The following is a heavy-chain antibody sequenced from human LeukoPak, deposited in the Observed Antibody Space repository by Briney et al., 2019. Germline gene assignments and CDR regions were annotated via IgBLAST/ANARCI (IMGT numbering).Heavy chain of an antibody. CDR1: GYTFSSHG. CDR3: AAWYSGSHDY. D-gene: IGHD1-26*01. J-gene: IGHJ4*02. V-gene: IGHV3-33*01. CDR2: IWDDGSNT. Sequence: PGGSLTLPCTASGYTFSSHGMHWVRQAPGEGLEWEAVIWDDGSNTYYADSVKGRFTISRDNSKNTLYLQMNSLRAEDTAVYYCAAWYSGSHDYWGQGTLVTVSS.